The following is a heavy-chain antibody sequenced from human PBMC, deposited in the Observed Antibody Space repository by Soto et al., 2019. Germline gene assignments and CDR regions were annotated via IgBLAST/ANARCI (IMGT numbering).Heavy chain of an antibody. J-gene: IGHJ6*03. V-gene: IGHV3-74*01. D-gene: IGHD1-26*01. Sequence: GGSLRLSCAASGFTFSSYWMHWVRQAPGKGLVWVSRINSDGSSTSYADSVKGRFTISRDNAKNTLYLQMNSLRAEDTAVYYWARVGTYYYYYMDVWGKWTTVTVSS. CDR3: ARVGTYYYYYMDV. CDR1: GFTFSSYW. CDR2: INSDGSST.